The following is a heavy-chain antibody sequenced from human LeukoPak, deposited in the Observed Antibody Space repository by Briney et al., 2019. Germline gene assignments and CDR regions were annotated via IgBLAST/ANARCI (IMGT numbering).Heavy chain of an antibody. CDR1: GFTFSSYG. J-gene: IGHJ4*02. V-gene: IGHV3-30*03. D-gene: IGHD6-13*01. Sequence: GGSLRLSCAASGFTFSSYGMHWVRQAPGKGLEWVAVISYDGSNKYYADSVKGRFTISRDNSKNTLYLQMNSLRAEDTAVYYCARGDPLPGYSSSWYPTPFDYWGQGTLVTVSS. CDR2: ISYDGSNK. CDR3: ARGDPLPGYSSSWYPTPFDY.